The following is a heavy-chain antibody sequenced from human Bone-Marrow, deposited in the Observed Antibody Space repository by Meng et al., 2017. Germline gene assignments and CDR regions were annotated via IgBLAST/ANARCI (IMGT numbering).Heavy chain of an antibody. J-gene: IGHJ3*01. V-gene: IGHV3-21*01. CDR2: ISGGRSYI. CDR1: GFTFSTYN. D-gene: IGHD3-10*01. CDR3: VRDVSGVNDAFDL. Sequence: ETLSLTCAASGFTFSTYNMNWVRQAPGKGLEWVSSISGGRSYIYYADSMRGRFTISRDNAKNSLYLQMNSLRAEDTAVYYCVRDVSGVNDAFDLWGLGTMVTGSS.